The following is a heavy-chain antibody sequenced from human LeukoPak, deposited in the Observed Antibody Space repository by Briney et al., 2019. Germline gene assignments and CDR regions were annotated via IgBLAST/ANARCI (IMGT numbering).Heavy chain of an antibody. D-gene: IGHD2-2*01. Sequence: GGSLRLSCAASGFTFTTYWMAWVRQAPGKGLEWVANIRQDGGEKYYVDSVKGRFTISRDNAQNSLYLHINSLGAEDTAVYYCARHREGTTQVGLFNYWGQGTPVTVSS. CDR1: GFTFTTYW. J-gene: IGHJ4*02. V-gene: IGHV3-7*01. CDR3: ARHREGTTQVGLFNY. CDR2: IRQDGGEK.